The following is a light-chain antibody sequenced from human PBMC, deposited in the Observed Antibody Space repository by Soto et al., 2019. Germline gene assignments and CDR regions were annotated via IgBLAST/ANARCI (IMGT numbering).Light chain of an antibody. Sequence: EIVLTQSPATLSLSPGERATLSCRASRSVTGYLAWYQQKPGQAPRLLIYDASSRATGVPARFSGSGSGTEFTLTITSLEPEDFAVYYCQQRSDWPSTFGGGTKVEI. CDR1: RSVTGY. CDR2: DAS. V-gene: IGKV3-11*01. J-gene: IGKJ4*01. CDR3: QQRSDWPST.